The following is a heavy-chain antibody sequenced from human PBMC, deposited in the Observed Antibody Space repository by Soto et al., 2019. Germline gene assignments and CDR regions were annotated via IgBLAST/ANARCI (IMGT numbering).Heavy chain of an antibody. V-gene: IGHV4-34*01. CDR2: INHSGST. D-gene: IGHD4-17*01. J-gene: IGHJ6*02. Sequence: SETLSLTCAVYGGSFSGYYWSWIRQPPGKGLEWIGEINHSGSTNYNPSLKSRVTISVDTSKNQFSLKLSSATAADTAVYYCVLPVRNYYYGMDVWGQGTTVTVSS. CDR1: GGSFSGYY. CDR3: VLPVRNYYYGMDV.